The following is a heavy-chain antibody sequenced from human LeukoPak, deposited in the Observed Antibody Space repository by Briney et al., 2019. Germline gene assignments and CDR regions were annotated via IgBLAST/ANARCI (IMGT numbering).Heavy chain of an antibody. CDR3: ARSSGPSWSSYYFDY. CDR1: GGSISSSSYY. CDR2: IYTSGST. D-gene: IGHD6-13*01. Sequence: PSETLSLTCTVSGGSISSSSYYWGWIRQPPGKGLEWIGSIYTSGSTNYNPSLKSRVTMSVDTSKNQFSLKLSSVTAADTAVYYCARSSGPSWSSYYFDYWGQGTLVTVSS. V-gene: IGHV4-39*07. J-gene: IGHJ4*02.